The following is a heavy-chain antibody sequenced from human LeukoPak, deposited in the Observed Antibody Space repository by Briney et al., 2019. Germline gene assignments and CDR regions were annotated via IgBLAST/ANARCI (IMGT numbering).Heavy chain of an antibody. CDR2: ISSSGSTI. J-gene: IGHJ3*02. CDR1: GFTFSDYY. V-gene: IGHV3-11*01. Sequence: GGSLRLSCAASGFTFSDYYMSWIRQAPGKGLEWVSYISSSGSTIYYADSVKGRFTISRDNAKNSLYLQMNSLRAEDTAVYYCAKEIKQWPNAFDIWGQGTMVTVSS. CDR3: AKEIKQWPNAFDI. D-gene: IGHD6-19*01.